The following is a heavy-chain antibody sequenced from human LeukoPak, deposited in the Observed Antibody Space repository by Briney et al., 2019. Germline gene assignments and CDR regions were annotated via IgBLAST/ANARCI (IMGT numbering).Heavy chain of an antibody. CDR2: IHSGGSR. J-gene: IGHJ4*02. V-gene: IGHV3-53*01. CDR3: ARGGTVVRGVIISSPIDY. Sequence: GGCLRLSCAASGVSVSKNYMSWVREAPGKGVEWGSGIHSGGSRYYTDCVKGGVTISRDKRKNTLYLQMHSLRVEDTAVYYCARGGTVVRGVIISSPIDYWGQGTLVTVSS. D-gene: IGHD3-10*01. CDR1: GVSVSKNY.